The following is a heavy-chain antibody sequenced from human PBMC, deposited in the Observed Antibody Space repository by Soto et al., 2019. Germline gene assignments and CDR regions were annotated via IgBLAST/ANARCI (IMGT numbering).Heavy chain of an antibody. Sequence: SETLSLTCTVSGGSISSSSYYWGWIRQPPGKGLEWIGEIYHSGSTNYNPSLKSRVTISVDKSKNQFSLKLSSVTAADTAVYYCARDHLAVAGTDYFDYWGQGTLVTVSS. J-gene: IGHJ4*02. V-gene: IGHV4-39*07. D-gene: IGHD6-19*01. CDR1: GGSISSSSYY. CDR2: IYHSGST. CDR3: ARDHLAVAGTDYFDY.